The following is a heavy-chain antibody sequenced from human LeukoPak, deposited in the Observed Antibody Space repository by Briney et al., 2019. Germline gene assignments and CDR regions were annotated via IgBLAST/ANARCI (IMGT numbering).Heavy chain of an antibody. D-gene: IGHD2-2*01. Sequence: SVKVSCKASGGTFSSYAISWVRQAPGQGLEWMGGIIPIFGTANCAQKFQGRVTITADKSTSTAYMELSSLRSEDTAVYYCARDQGVPAAMRACWFDPWGQGTLVTVSS. V-gene: IGHV1-69*06. CDR2: IIPIFGTA. J-gene: IGHJ5*02. CDR1: GGTFSSYA. CDR3: ARDQGVPAAMRACWFDP.